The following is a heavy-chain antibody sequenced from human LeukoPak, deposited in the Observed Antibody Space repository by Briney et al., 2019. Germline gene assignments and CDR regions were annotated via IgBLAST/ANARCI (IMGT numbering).Heavy chain of an antibody. D-gene: IGHD2-2*01. CDR1: GYSISSGYY. Sequence: PSETLSLTCTVSGYSISSGYYWGWIRQSPGKGLDWIGSISYSGSSFCKPSLKSRVTIAVDTSKNQFSLRLSSVTAADTAVYYCARDWHQYYFDYWGQGTLVTVSS. V-gene: IGHV4-38-2*02. J-gene: IGHJ4*02. CDR3: ARDWHQYYFDY. CDR2: ISYSGSS.